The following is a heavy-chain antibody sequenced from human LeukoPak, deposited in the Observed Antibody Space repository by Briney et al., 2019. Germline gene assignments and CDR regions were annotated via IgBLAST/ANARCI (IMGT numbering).Heavy chain of an antibody. J-gene: IGHJ4*02. Sequence: SQTLSLTCAISGDSVSSNSAAWNWIRQSPSRGLEWLGRTYYRSKWYNDYAVSVKSRITINPDTSKNQFSLQLNSVTPEDTAVYYCARGGYDFRSGYYQTNDYWGQGTLVTVSS. CDR1: GDSVSSNSAA. V-gene: IGHV6-1*01. CDR3: ARGGYDFRSGYYQTNDY. CDR2: TYYRSKWYN. D-gene: IGHD3-3*01.